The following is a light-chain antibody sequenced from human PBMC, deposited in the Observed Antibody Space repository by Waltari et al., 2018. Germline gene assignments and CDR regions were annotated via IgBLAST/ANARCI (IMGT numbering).Light chain of an antibody. CDR1: SLRRYY. CDR3: HSRDTISTGV. Sequence: SSELTQDPAVSVALGQTVRITCQGASLRRYYASWYQQRPEQAPRLVLYGQDNRPSGIPDRFSGSTSGDTASVTITGAQAEDEADYYCHSRDTISTGVFGGGTRLTV. V-gene: IGLV3-19*01. J-gene: IGLJ3*02. CDR2: GQD.